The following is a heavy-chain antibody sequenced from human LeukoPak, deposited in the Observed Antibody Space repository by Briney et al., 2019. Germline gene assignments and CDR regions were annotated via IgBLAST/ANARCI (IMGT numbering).Heavy chain of an antibody. CDR1: GFTFSGSP. Sequence: GGSLRLSCAASGFTFSGSPMHWVRQASGKGLEWVGRIRSKANGYATAYAASVRGRFTISRDDSKNTAYLQMNSLKTEDTAVYHCARGTEYSGRFAIDYWGQGTLVTVSS. J-gene: IGHJ4*02. CDR2: IRSKANGYAT. D-gene: IGHD1-26*01. CDR3: ARGTEYSGRFAIDY. V-gene: IGHV3-73*01.